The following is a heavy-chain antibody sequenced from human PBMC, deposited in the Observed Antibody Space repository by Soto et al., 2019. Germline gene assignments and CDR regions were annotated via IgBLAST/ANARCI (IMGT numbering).Heavy chain of an antibody. CDR2: IWYDGSNK. D-gene: IGHD4-17*01. Sequence: QVQLVESGGGVVQPGRSLRLSCAASGFTFSSYGMHWVRQAPGKGLEWVAVIWYDGSNKYYADSVKGRFTISRDNAKNTLYLQMNSLRAEDTAVYYCSRDDGEHYFNFRGEGTLVTVSS. CDR3: SRDDGEHYFNF. CDR1: GFTFSSYG. V-gene: IGHV3-33*01. J-gene: IGHJ4*02.